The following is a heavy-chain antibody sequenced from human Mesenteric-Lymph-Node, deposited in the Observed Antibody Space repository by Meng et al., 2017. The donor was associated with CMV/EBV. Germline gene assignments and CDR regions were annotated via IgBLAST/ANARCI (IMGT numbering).Heavy chain of an antibody. Sequence: SETLSLTCTVSGGSISSSDYYWGWIRQPPGKGLEWIGSVYYSGTNYYRPSPTSRVTISIDTSKSQFSLNLSSVTAADTAVYYCASRRGGYCSGTGCRTLRPYYYNGMDVWGQGTTVTVSS. V-gene: IGHV4-39*07. CDR3: ASRRGGYCSGTGCRTLRPYYYNGMDV. D-gene: IGHD2-2*01. J-gene: IGHJ6*02. CDR2: VYYSGTN. CDR1: GGSISSSDYY.